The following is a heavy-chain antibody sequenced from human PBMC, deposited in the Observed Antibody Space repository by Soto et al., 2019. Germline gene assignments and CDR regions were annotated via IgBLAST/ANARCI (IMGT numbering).Heavy chain of an antibody. CDR1: GYTLTSYG. Sequence: QVQVVQSGAEVKKPGASVKVSCKTSGYTLTSYGISWVRQAPGQGLEWMGWISAYSGKTNYAQKFQGRLTMTTDTSTSTAYMELRSLRSDDTALYYCARDNSGDFWSGYSHYYFDYWGQGTLVTVSS. V-gene: IGHV1-18*01. CDR3: ARDNSGDFWSGYSHYYFDY. CDR2: ISAYSGKT. D-gene: IGHD3-3*01. J-gene: IGHJ4*02.